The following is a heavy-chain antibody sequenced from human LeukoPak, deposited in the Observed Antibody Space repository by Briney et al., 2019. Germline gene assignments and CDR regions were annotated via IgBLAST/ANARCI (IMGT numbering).Heavy chain of an antibody. Sequence: ASVTVSCKVSGSTLTELSIHWVRQAPGEGLEWMGLINLSGGSTTYAQRFQGRVTLTRDTSTSTVYMELSSLRSEDTAVYYCARDYVDDIPMIKDYWGQGTLVTVSS. V-gene: IGHV1-46*01. CDR3: ARDYVDDIPMIKDY. CDR2: INLSGGST. J-gene: IGHJ4*02. D-gene: IGHD2-8*01. CDR1: GSTLTELS.